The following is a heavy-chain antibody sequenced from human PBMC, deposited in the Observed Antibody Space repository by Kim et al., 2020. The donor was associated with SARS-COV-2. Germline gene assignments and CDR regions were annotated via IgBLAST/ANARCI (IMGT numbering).Heavy chain of an antibody. CDR3: ARVRRYSSSVDY. CDR2: IYYSGST. V-gene: IGHV4-59*01. CDR1: GGSISSYY. J-gene: IGHJ4*02. D-gene: IGHD6-6*01. Sequence: SETLSLICTVSGGSISSYYWSWIRQPPGKGLEWIGYIYYSGSTNYNPSLKSRVTISVDTSKNQFSLKLSSVTAADTAVYYCARVRRYSSSVDYWGQGTLVTVSS.